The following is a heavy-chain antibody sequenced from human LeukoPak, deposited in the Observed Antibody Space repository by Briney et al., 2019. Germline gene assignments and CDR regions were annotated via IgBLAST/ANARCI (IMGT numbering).Heavy chain of an antibody. CDR2: IYSGGST. D-gene: IGHD6-19*01. J-gene: IGHJ4*02. CDR3: AKSRGVAGFDY. Sequence: GGSLRLSCAASGFTFSSYWMSWVRQAPGKGLEWVSIIYSGGSTFYADSVKGRFTISRDNSKNTLYLQMNSLRAEDTAVYYCAKSRGVAGFDYWGQGTLVTVSS. CDR1: GFTFSSYW. V-gene: IGHV3-23*03.